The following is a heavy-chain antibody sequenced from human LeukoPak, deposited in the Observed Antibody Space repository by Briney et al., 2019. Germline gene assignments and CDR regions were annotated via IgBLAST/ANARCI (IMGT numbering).Heavy chain of an antibody. J-gene: IGHJ4*02. CDR1: GFSFSNYW. CDR3: AKGPNYFDS. CDR2: MDSDGSAT. Sequence: GGSLRLSCAASGFSFSNYWMHWVRQAPGKGLVWVTRMDSDGSATYYADSVQGRFTISRDNAKNTLYLQMNSLRAEDTAMYFCAKGPNYFDSWGQGTLVTVSS. V-gene: IGHV3-74*01.